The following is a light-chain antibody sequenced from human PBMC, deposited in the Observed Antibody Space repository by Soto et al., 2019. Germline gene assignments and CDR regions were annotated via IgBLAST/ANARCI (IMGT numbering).Light chain of an antibody. V-gene: IGKV3-15*01. CDR1: QSVSSN. CDR3: QQRNNWPRST. J-gene: IGKJ5*01. CDR2: GAS. Sequence: EIVMTQSPATLSVSPGERATLSCRASQSVSSNLACYQQKPGQAPRLLIYGASTRATGIPARFSGSGSGTEFTLTISSLQSEDFAVYYCQQRNNWPRSTFGQGTRLEIK.